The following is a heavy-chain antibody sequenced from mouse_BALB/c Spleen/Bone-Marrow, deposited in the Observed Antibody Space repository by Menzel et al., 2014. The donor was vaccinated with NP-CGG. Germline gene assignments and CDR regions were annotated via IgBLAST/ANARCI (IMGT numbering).Heavy chain of an antibody. CDR3: AREGWLLRFDY. V-gene: IGHV1-14*01. CDR2: INPYNDVT. CDR1: GYIFTSYV. Sequence: VQLQQSGPELVKPGTSVKMSCKASGYIFTSYVMDWVKQKSGQGFEWIGYINPYNDVTNYNERFKGKATLTSDKSSSTAYMEVSSLTSEDSAVYYCAREGWLLRFDYWGQGTTLTVSS. J-gene: IGHJ2*01. D-gene: IGHD2-3*01.